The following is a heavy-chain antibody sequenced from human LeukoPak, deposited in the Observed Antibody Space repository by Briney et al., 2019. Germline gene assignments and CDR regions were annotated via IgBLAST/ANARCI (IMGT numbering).Heavy chain of an antibody. Sequence: QSGGSLRLSCEASGIIFSNYGMNWVRQAPGKRLEWVSGISPSGGTTYYAESLKGRFSISRDNSKNTVYLQMNSLRADDTAVYYCARDLSWGAFIWGQGTMVTVSS. D-gene: IGHD3-16*01. J-gene: IGHJ3*02. CDR3: ARDLSWGAFI. V-gene: IGHV3-23*01. CDR1: GIIFSNYG. CDR2: ISPSGGTT.